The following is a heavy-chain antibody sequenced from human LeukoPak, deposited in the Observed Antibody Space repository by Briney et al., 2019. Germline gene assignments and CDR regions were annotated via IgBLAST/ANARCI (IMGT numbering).Heavy chain of an antibody. D-gene: IGHD5-12*01. Sequence: GGSLRLSCAASGFTVSSNYMSWVRQAPGKGLEWVANIKLDGTKKYYVDSVKGRFTISRDNAKNSLDLQMNSLRVEDTAVYYCARDFGLSGYDLLDYWGQGTMVTVSS. J-gene: IGHJ4*02. V-gene: IGHV3-7*01. CDR1: GFTVSSNY. CDR3: ARDFGLSGYDLLDY. CDR2: IKLDGTKK.